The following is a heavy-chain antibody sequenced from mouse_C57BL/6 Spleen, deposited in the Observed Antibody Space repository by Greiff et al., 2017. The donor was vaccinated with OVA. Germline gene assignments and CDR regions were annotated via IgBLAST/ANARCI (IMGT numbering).Heavy chain of an antibody. Sequence: QVQLQQSGAELVKPGASVKMSCKASGYTFTSYWITWVKQRPGQGLEWIGDIYPGSGSTNYNEKFKSKATLTADTSSSTAYMQLSSLTSEDSAVYYCATIYYGNYEDYWGQGTTLTVSS. J-gene: IGHJ2*01. CDR1: GYTFTSYW. D-gene: IGHD2-1*01. CDR3: ATIYYGNYEDY. V-gene: IGHV1-55*01. CDR2: IYPGSGST.